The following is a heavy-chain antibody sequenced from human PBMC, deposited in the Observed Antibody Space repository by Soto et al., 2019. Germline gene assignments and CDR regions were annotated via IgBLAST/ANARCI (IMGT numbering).Heavy chain of an antibody. CDR2: INHSGST. Sequence: LETLSLTCAVYGGSFSGYYWSWIRQPPGKGLEWIGEINHSGSTNYNPSLKSRVPISVDTSKNQFSLKLSSVTAADTAVYYCARGAGYGDQKYNWFDPWGQGTLVTVSS. CDR1: GGSFSGYY. V-gene: IGHV4-34*01. J-gene: IGHJ5*02. D-gene: IGHD4-17*01. CDR3: ARGAGYGDQKYNWFDP.